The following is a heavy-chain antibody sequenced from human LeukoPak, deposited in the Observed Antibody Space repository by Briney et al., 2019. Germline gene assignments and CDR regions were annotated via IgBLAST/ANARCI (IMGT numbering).Heavy chain of an antibody. CDR3: ARGRYSSSWYGDDY. Sequence: PGGSLRLSCAASGFTFSSYSMNWVRQAPGNGLEWVSHISSSSSTIYYAESVKGRFTISRDNAKNSLYLQMNSLRAEDTAVYYCARGRYSSSWYGDDYWGQGTLVTVSS. CDR1: GFTFSSYS. D-gene: IGHD6-13*01. V-gene: IGHV3-48*01. J-gene: IGHJ4*02. CDR2: ISSSSSTI.